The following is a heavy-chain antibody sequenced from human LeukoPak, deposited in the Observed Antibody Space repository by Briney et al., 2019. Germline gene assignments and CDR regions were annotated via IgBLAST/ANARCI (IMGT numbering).Heavy chain of an antibody. V-gene: IGHV3-66*02. CDR1: GFSVGSDY. J-gene: IGHJ4*02. Sequence: GGSLRLSCAASGFSVGSDYMSWVRQAPGKGLEWVSIVYSDGTTYYADSVKGRFSVSRDISKNTMNVQMNGLRPEDTAVYYCARVNYAGGFDYWGQGTLVTVSS. CDR2: VYSDGTT. D-gene: IGHD1-7*01. CDR3: ARVNYAGGFDY.